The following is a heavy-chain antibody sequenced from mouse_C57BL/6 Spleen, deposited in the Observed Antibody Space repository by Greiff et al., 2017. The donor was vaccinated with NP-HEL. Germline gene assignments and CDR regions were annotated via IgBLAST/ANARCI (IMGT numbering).Heavy chain of an antibody. CDR3: ARGYYVDAMDY. J-gene: IGHJ4*01. D-gene: IGHD2-3*01. CDR1: GYAFSSSW. V-gene: IGHV1-82*01. Sequence: QVQLQQSGPELVKPGASVKISCKASGYAFSSSWMNWVKQRPGKGLEWIGRIYPGDGDTNYNGKFKGKATLTADKSSSTAYMQLSSLTSEDSAVYFCARGYYVDAMDYWGQGTSVTVSS. CDR2: IYPGDGDT.